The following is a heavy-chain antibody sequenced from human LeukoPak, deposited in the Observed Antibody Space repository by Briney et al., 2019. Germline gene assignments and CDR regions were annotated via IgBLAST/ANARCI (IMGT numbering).Heavy chain of an antibody. CDR1: EYILTSYW. Sequence: GESLQISCKGSEYILTSYWIAWVRQMPGKGLEWMGIIYPGDSDTRYSPSFQGQVTISADKSICTAYLQWSSLKASDTAMYCCARLVEGDSSFDYWGQGTLVTVSS. CDR3: ARLVEGDSSFDY. D-gene: IGHD3-16*01. CDR2: IYPGDSDT. V-gene: IGHV5-51*01. J-gene: IGHJ4*02.